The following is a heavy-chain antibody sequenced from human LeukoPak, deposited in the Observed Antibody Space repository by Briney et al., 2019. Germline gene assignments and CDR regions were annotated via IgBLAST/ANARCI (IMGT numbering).Heavy chain of an antibody. D-gene: IGHD3-3*01. J-gene: IGHJ6*02. CDR1: GFTFSSYA. V-gene: IGHV3-30*04. Sequence: GGSLRLSCAASGFTFSSYAMHWVRQAPGKGLEWVAVISYDGSNKYYADSVKGRFTISRDNSKNTLYLQMNSLRAEDTAVYYCAKGGHKEYYDFWSGYYDYYYGMDVWGQGTTVTVSS. CDR3: AKGGHKEYYDFWSGYYDYYYGMDV. CDR2: ISYDGSNK.